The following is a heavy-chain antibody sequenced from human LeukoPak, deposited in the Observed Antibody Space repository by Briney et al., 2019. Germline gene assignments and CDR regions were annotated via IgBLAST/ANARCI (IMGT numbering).Heavy chain of an antibody. Sequence: ASVKVSCKASGYTFTTHDINWVRQATGQGLEWLGWMSPNSGDTGYAQKFQGRVTITADESTSTAYMELSSLRSEDTAVYYCASSTTTMVRGVIGPHNWFDPWGQGTLVTVSS. J-gene: IGHJ5*02. CDR3: ASSTTTMVRGVIGPHNWFDP. D-gene: IGHD3-10*01. CDR1: GYTFTTHD. CDR2: MSPNSGDT. V-gene: IGHV1-8*01.